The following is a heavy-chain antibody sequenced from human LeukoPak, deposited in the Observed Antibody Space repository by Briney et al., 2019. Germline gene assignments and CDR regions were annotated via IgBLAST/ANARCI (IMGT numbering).Heavy chain of an antibody. CDR3: AELGITMIGGV. V-gene: IGHV3-9*01. CDR2: IDWNSGSI. D-gene: IGHD3-10*02. CDR1: GFTFDDCA. Sequence: PGGSLRLSCAASGFTFDDCAMHWVRQAPGKGLEWVSGIDWNSGSIGYADSVKGRFTISRGNAKNSLYLQMNSLRAEDTAVYYCAELGITMIGGVWGKGTTVTISS. J-gene: IGHJ6*04.